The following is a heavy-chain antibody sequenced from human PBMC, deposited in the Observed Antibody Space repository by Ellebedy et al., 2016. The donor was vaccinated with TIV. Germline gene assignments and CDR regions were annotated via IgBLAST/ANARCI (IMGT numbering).Heavy chain of an antibody. J-gene: IGHJ3*01. V-gene: IGHV5-51*01. CDR2: IYPELSDI. CDR1: GYSFSNHW. Sequence: GGSLRLXXKGSGYSFSNHWIGWVRQMPGKGLEWMGIIYPELSDIRYSPSFQGQVTISADQSISTAFLQWSSLKASDTAVYYCARAVAAAQLDTFAVWGPGTLVTVSS. D-gene: IGHD6-13*01. CDR3: ARAVAAAQLDTFAV.